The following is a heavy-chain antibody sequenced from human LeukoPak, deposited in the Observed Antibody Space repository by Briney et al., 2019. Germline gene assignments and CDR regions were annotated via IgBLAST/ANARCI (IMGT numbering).Heavy chain of an antibody. CDR1: GRSISSDY. Sequence: PSDPLSLTCTVSGRSISSDYWIWIRQPPGRGLEWVGYIYYSELTNYNPSLKSRVTISVDTSKNQFSLKLSSVTAADTAVYYCARLHYDSSGYYYFDYWGQGTLVTVSS. CDR2: IYYSELT. V-gene: IGHV4-59*08. CDR3: ARLHYDSSGYYYFDY. J-gene: IGHJ4*02. D-gene: IGHD3-22*01.